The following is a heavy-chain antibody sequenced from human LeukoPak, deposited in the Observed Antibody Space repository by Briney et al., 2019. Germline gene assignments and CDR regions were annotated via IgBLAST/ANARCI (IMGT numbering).Heavy chain of an antibody. J-gene: IGHJ4*02. CDR2: ISYDGSNK. CDR3: AKERDYGPADY. Sequence: GGSLRLSCAASGFTFSSYAMHWVRQAPGKGLEWVAVISYDGSNKYYADSVKGRFTISRDNSKNTLYLQMNSLRAEDTAVYYCAKERDYGPADYWGQGTLVTVSS. V-gene: IGHV3-30-3*01. D-gene: IGHD4/OR15-4a*01. CDR1: GFTFSSYA.